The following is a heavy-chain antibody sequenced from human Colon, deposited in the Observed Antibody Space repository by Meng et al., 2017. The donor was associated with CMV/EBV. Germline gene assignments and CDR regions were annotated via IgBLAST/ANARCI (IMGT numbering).Heavy chain of an antibody. V-gene: IGHV3-49*04. CDR1: GFIFGDYA. J-gene: IGHJ4*02. CDR2: IRSKAYGWTT. CDR3: TRVVYYDSSGHYYSPDY. D-gene: IGHD3-22*01. Sequence: GGSLRLSCTASGFIFGDYAMSWVRQAPGKGLEWVGFIRSKAYGWTTEYAASVKGRFTISRDDSKGIAYLQMNSLKVEDTAVYYCTRVVYYDSSGHYYSPDYWGQGTLVTVSS.